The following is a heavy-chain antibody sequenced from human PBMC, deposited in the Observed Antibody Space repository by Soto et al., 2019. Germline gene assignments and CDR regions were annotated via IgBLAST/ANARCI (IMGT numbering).Heavy chain of an antibody. Sequence: ASVKVSCKASGYTFTGYYMHWVRQAPGQGLEWMGWINPNSGGTNYAQKFQGRVTMTRDTSISTAYMELSRLRSDDTAVYYCARWGDHDYVWGSSNWFDPWGQGTLVTVSS. J-gene: IGHJ5*02. V-gene: IGHV1-2*02. D-gene: IGHD3-16*01. CDR3: ARWGDHDYVWGSSNWFDP. CDR2: INPNSGGT. CDR1: GYTFTGYY.